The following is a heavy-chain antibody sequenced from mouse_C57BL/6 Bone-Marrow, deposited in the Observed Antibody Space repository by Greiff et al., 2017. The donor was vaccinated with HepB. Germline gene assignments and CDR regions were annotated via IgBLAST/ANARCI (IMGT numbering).Heavy chain of an antibody. V-gene: IGHV14-4*01. CDR3: TTEYYYGSSLYAMDY. CDR2: IDPENGDT. D-gene: IGHD1-1*01. Sequence: VQLQQSGAELVRPGASVKLSCTASGFNIKDDYMHWVKQRPEQGLEWIGWIDPENGDTEYASKFQGKATITADTSSNTAYLQLSSLTSEDTAVYYCTTEYYYGSSLYAMDYWGQGTSVTVSS. CDR1: GFNIKDDY. J-gene: IGHJ4*01.